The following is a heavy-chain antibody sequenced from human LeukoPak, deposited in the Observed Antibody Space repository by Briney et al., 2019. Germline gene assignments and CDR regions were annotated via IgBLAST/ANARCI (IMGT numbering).Heavy chain of an antibody. V-gene: IGHV3-21*01. Sequence: PGGSLRLSCAASGFTFSSYSMNWVRQAPGKGLEWVSSISSSSSYIYYADSVKGRFAISRDNAKNSLYLQMNSLRAEDTAVYYCAREKTACGGDCYDPWGQGTLVTVSS. D-gene: IGHD2-21*02. CDR2: ISSSSSYI. CDR1: GFTFSSYS. J-gene: IGHJ5*02. CDR3: AREKTACGGDCYDP.